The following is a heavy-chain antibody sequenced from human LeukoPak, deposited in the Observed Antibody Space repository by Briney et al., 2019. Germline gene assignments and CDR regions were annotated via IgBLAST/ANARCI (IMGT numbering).Heavy chain of an antibody. CDR3: AREPFYYDSTLLDAFDI. D-gene: IGHD3-9*01. V-gene: IGHV4-4*07. CDR2: IYPSVST. J-gene: IGHJ3*02. Sequence: SETLSLTCTVSGGSISNYYWSWIGQPAGEGLEWIGRIYPSVSTNYNPSLKRRVTISVDKSKNQFPLKLNSVTAADTAVYYCAREPFYYDSTLLDAFDIWGQGTMVTVSS. CDR1: GGSISNYY.